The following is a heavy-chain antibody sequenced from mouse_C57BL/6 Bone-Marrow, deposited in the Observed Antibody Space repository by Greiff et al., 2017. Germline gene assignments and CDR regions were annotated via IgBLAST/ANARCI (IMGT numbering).Heavy chain of an antibody. Sequence: QVQLQQSGAELVRPGASVTLSCKASGYTFTDYEMHWVKQTPVHGLEWIGAIDPETGGTAYNQKFKGKAILTADKSSSTAYMELRSLTSEDSAVYYCTRRGYGSSIDYWDQGTTLTVSS. V-gene: IGHV1-15*01. J-gene: IGHJ2*01. CDR2: IDPETGGT. D-gene: IGHD1-1*01. CDR1: GYTFTDYE. CDR3: TRRGYGSSIDY.